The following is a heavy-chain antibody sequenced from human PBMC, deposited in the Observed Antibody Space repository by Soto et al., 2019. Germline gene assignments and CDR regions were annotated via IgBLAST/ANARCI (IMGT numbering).Heavy chain of an antibody. CDR2: ISYDGSNK. Sequence: PGGSLRLSCAASGFTFSSYGMHWVRQAPGKGLEWVAVISYDGSNKYYADSVKGRFTISRDNSKNTLYLQMNSLRAEDTAVYYCAKDMDYYDSSGYYHFDYWGQGTLVTVSS. D-gene: IGHD3-22*01. J-gene: IGHJ4*02. CDR3: AKDMDYYDSSGYYHFDY. V-gene: IGHV3-30*18. CDR1: GFTFSSYG.